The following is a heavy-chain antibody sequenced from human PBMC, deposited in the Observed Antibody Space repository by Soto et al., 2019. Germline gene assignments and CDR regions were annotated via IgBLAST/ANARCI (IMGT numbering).Heavy chain of an antibody. CDR3: AKLDCSSTTCYTGGSWFDP. J-gene: IGHJ5*02. D-gene: IGHD2-2*02. CDR1: GFTFSSYA. CDR2: ISGGGGTA. V-gene: IGHV3-23*01. Sequence: GGSLRLSCVASGFTFSSYAMSWVRQAPGKGLEWVSAISGGGGTAYHADSVKGRFTISRDNSKNTLYLQMTSLRAEDTAVYYCAKLDCSSTTCYTGGSWFDPWGQGTLVTVSS.